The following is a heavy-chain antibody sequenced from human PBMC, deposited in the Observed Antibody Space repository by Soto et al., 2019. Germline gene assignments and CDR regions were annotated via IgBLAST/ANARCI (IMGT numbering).Heavy chain of an antibody. V-gene: IGHV3-7*03. CDR3: ARDHRYSFKSDFWSGSKPDYFDY. J-gene: IGHJ4*02. CDR2: IKQDGSEK. D-gene: IGHD3-3*01. CDR1: GFTFSSYW. Sequence: EVQLVESGRGLVQPGGSLRLSCAASGFTFSSYWMSWVRQAPGKGLEWVANIKQDGSEKYYVDSVKGRFTISRDNAKNSLYLQMNSLRAEDTAVYYCARDHRYSFKSDFWSGSKPDYFDYWGQGTLVTVSS.